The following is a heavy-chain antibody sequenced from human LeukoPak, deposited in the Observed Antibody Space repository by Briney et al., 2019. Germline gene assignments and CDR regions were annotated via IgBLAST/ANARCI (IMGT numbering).Heavy chain of an antibody. CDR3: AREVGMGSYYYDSSGYYPFDY. CDR2: TYYRSKWYN. CDR1: GDSVSSNSAA. V-gene: IGHV6-1*01. J-gene: IGHJ4*02. D-gene: IGHD3-22*01. Sequence: SQTLSLTCAISGDSVSSNSAAWNWIRQSPSRGLEWLGRTYYRSKWYNDYAVSVKSRITINPDTSKNQFSLQLNSVTPEDTAVYYCAREVGMGSYYYDSSGYYPFDYWGQGTLVTVSS.